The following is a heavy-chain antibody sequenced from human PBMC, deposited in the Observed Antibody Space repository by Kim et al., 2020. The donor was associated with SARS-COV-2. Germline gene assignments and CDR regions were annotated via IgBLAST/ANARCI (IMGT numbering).Heavy chain of an antibody. CDR3: ARDSKYYYDSSGYWGILHYYGMDV. Sequence: ASVKVSCKASGYTFTSYGISWVRQAPGQGLEWMGWISAYNGNTNYAQKLQGRVTMTTDTSTSTAYMELRSLRSDDTAVYYCARDSKYYYDSSGYWGILHYYGMDVWGQGTTVTVSS. V-gene: IGHV1-18*01. CDR1: GYTFTSYG. D-gene: IGHD3-22*01. J-gene: IGHJ6*02. CDR2: ISAYNGNT.